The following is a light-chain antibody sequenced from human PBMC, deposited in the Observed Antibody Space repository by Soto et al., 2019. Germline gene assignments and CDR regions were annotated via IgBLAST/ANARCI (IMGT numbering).Light chain of an antibody. J-gene: IGKJ2*01. CDR3: QQYGSTLYT. Sequence: EFVMTQSPGTLSLSPGERATLSCRASQSVNSNYLAWYQQKPGQAPRLLIYGASTRAAGIPDRFSGSGSGTDFTLTITRLEPEDFAVYFGQQYGSTLYTFGQGTKLEIK. CDR1: QSVNSNY. CDR2: GAS. V-gene: IGKV3-20*01.